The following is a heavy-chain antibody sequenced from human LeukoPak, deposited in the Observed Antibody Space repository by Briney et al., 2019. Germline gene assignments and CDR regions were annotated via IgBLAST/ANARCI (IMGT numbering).Heavy chain of an antibody. J-gene: IGHJ3*02. V-gene: IGHV4-30-2*01. D-gene: IGHD3-22*01. Sequence: SETLSLTCAVSGDSTSSGGYSWNWIRQPPGKGLEWIGNIYQSGNTYNNPSLRSRVTISADRSKNQFSLKLSSVTAADTAVYYCARGDDSSGLEGAFDIWGQGTMVTVSS. CDR3: ARGDDSSGLEGAFDI. CDR1: GDSTSSGGYS. CDR2: IYQSGNT.